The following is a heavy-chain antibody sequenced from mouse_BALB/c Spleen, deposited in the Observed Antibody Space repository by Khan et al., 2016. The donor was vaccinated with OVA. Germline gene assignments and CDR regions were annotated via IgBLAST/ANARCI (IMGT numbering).Heavy chain of an antibody. J-gene: IGHJ3*01. CDR3: TRGGDSSFAY. CDR2: IYPGNSDT. Sequence: VQLKQSGTVLARPGASVKMSCKASGYSFTSYLIHWVKQRPGQGLEWIGDIYPGNSDTNYNQKFKDKAKLTAGTSASTAYMELSSLTNEDSAVYYCTRGGDSSFAYWGQGTLVTVSA. V-gene: IGHV1-5*01. D-gene: IGHD1-3*01. CDR1: GYSFTSYL.